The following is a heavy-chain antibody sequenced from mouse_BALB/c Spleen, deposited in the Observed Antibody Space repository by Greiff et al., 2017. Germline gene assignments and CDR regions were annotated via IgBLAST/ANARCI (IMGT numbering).Heavy chain of an antibody. J-gene: IGHJ4*01. CDR1: GYTFTNYW. Sequence: QVQLQQSGAELVRPGTSVKISCKASGYTFTNYWLGWVKQRPGHGLEWIGDIYPGGGYTNYNEKFKGKATLTADTSSSTAYMQLSSLTSEDSAVYCCARYYGYDVGGYAMDYWGQGTSVTVSS. D-gene: IGHD2-2*01. CDR3: ARYYGYDVGGYAMDY. V-gene: IGHV1-63*02. CDR2: IYPGGGYT.